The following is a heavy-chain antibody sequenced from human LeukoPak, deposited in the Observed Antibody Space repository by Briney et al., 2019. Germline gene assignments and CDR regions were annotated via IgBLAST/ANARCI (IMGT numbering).Heavy chain of an antibody. J-gene: IGHJ3*01. V-gene: IGHV3-23*01. CDR2: ISGNSGTT. CDR1: GFTFSSYG. CDR3: AKTDRTGALGRFRMRSDAFDV. Sequence: PGGSLRLSCAASGFTFSSYGMSWVRQAPGKGLEWVSGISGNSGTTYYADSVKGRFTISRDNSKNTLYLQIDSLRAEDTAVYYCAKTDRTGALGRFRMRSDAFDVWGQGTMVTVSS. D-gene: IGHD3-3*01.